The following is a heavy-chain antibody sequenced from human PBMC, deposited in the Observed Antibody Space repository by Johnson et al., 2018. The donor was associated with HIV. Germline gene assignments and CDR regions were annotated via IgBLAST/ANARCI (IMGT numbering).Heavy chain of an antibody. CDR1: GFTFSSYA. J-gene: IGHJ3*02. D-gene: IGHD5/OR15-5a*01. Sequence: LLESGGSLRLSCAASGFTFSSYAMSWVRQAPGKGLEWVSGISGGGGSTYYADSVKGRFTISRDNSKNSLYLQMNSLRAEDTALYYCAKDLRSVNLDAFDIWGQGTMVTVSS. CDR3: AKDLRSVNLDAFDI. V-gene: IGHV3-23*01. CDR2: ISGGGGST.